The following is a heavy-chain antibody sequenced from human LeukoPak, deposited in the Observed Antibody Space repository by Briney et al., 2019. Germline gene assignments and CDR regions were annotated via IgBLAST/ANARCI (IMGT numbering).Heavy chain of an antibody. D-gene: IGHD1-26*01. J-gene: IGHJ4*02. V-gene: IGHV4-59*12. CDR2: IYYSGST. CDR3: ARGGILVGATKEDYFDY. CDR1: GGSISSYY. Sequence: SETLSLTCTVSGGSISSYYWSWIRQPPGKGLEWIGYIYYSGSTNYNPSLKSRVTISVDTSKNQFSLKLSSVTAADTAVYYCARGGILVGATKEDYFDYWGQGTLVTVSS.